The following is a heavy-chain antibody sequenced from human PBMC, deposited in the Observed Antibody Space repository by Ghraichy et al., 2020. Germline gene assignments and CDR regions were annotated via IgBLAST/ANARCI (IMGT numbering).Heavy chain of an antibody. CDR3: AKAETAMVNSAFDA. Sequence: GGSLRLSCAASGFTFDDYGMHWVRQAPGKGLEWVSGINWNSGSIAYGDSVKGRFKISRDNAKNSLYLEVNSLRPEDTALYYCAKAETAMVNSAFDAWGQGTMVSVSP. V-gene: IGHV3-9*01. CDR1: GFTFDDYG. D-gene: IGHD5-18*01. CDR2: INWNSGSI. J-gene: IGHJ3*01.